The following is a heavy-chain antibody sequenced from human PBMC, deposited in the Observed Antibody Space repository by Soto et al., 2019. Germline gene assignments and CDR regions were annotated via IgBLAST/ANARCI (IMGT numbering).Heavy chain of an antibody. J-gene: IGHJ4*02. D-gene: IGHD5-18*01. Sequence: GGSLRLSCAASGFTFSSYSMNWVRQAPGKGLEWVSSISSSSSYIYYADSVKGRFTISRDNSKNTLYLQMDSLRAEDTAVYYCAKVNTAMAPPLDHWGQGTLVTVSS. CDR3: AKVNTAMAPPLDH. CDR1: GFTFSSYS. V-gene: IGHV3-21*01. CDR2: ISSSSSYI.